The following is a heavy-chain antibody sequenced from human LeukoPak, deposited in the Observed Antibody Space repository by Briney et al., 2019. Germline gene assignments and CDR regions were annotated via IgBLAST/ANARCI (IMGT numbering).Heavy chain of an antibody. CDR3: ARVSVVYGMDV. CDR1: GGSISSDY. CDR2: MYYTGST. V-gene: IGHV4-59*01. J-gene: IGHJ6*02. Sequence: SETLSLTCSVSGGSISSDYWSWIRQPPGKGLGWIGYMYYTGSTNYNPSLKSRVTISLATPKTQFSLKLSSVTPADTAVYYCARVSVVYGMDVWGQGTTVTVSS.